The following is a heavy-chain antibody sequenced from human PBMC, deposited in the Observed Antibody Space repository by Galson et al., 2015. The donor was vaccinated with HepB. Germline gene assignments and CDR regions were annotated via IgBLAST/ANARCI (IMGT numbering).Heavy chain of an antibody. V-gene: IGHV3-23*01. CDR3: AKVEQQLVLGSLAY. CDR2: ISGGGEST. Sequence: SLRLSCAASGFTFSTYAMSWVRQAPGKGLEWVAGISGGGESTYYAGSVKGRFTISRDNSKNTLYLQMDSLRAEDTAVYYCAKVEQQLVLGSLAYWGQGTLVSVSS. J-gene: IGHJ4*02. D-gene: IGHD6-13*01. CDR1: GFTFSTYA.